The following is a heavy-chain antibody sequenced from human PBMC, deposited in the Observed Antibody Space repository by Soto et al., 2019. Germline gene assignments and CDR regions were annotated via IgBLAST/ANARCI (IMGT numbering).Heavy chain of an antibody. CDR1: GFTFTNAW. CDR2: IKSKADGGTA. V-gene: IGHV3-15*01. Sequence: EVQLVESGGGLVKPGGSLRLSCAASGFTFTNAWMSWVRQAPGKGLDWVCRIKSKADGGTADYAAPVKGRFTISRDDSNNTLYLQMNSLKTEDTAVYYCATRHTFSYVWPEKYLQHWGQGTLVTVSS. J-gene: IGHJ1*01. D-gene: IGHD2-21*01. CDR3: ATRHTFSYVWPEKYLQH.